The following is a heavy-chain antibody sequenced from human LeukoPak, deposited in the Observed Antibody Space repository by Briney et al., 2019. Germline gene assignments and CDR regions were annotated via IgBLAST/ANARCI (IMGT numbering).Heavy chain of an antibody. CDR2: TYQRSKWYN. CDR3: ARSPSPYSSGWYFDY. J-gene: IGHJ4*02. CDR1: GDSVSINSAA. V-gene: IGHV6-1*01. D-gene: IGHD6-19*01. Sequence: SQTLSLTFAISGDSVSINSAAWNWIRQSPSRGLEWLGRTYQRSKWYNDYAVSVKSRITVNPDISKNQFSLQLNSVTPEDTAVYYCARSPSPYSSGWYFDYWGQGTLVTVSP.